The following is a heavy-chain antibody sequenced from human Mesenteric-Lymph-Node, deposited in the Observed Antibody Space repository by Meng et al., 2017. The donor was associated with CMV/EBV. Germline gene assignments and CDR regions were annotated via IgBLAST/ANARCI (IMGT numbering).Heavy chain of an antibody. CDR3: AREGIGLEEVYSYGSWYFDY. CDR2: IKQDGSEK. D-gene: IGHD5-18*01. J-gene: IGHJ4*02. Sequence: GESLKISCAGSGFTFSAYWMTWVRQGPGKGLEWVANIKQDGSEKYYVDSVKGRFTISRDNAKNSLYLQMNSLRAEDTAVYYCAREGIGLEEVYSYGSWYFDYWGQGTLVTVSS. V-gene: IGHV3-7*01. CDR1: GFTFSAYW.